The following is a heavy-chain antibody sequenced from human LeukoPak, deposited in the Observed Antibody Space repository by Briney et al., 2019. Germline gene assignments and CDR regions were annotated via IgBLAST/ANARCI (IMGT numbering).Heavy chain of an antibody. Sequence: GGSLRLSCAASGFTFSSYWMNWVRQAPGKGLEWVANIKEDGSDKYYVDSVKGRFTISRDNAEKSLYLQMNSLRAEDTAIYYCARGAMAAVGYWGQGTLVTVSS. V-gene: IGHV3-7*01. D-gene: IGHD6-13*01. CDR2: IKEDGSDK. CDR3: ARGAMAAVGY. J-gene: IGHJ4*02. CDR1: GFTFSSYW.